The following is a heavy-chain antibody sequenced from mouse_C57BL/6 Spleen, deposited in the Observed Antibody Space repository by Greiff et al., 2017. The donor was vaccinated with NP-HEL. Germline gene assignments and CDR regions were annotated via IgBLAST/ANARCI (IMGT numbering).Heavy chain of an antibody. D-gene: IGHD1-1*01. J-gene: IGHJ1*03. CDR3: AAYYGWYFDV. CDR2: ISSGSSPL. V-gene: IGHV5-17*01. Sequence: DVQLVESGGGLVKPGGSLPLSFAASGFPFSDSGMHWVRPAPEKGLEWVAYISSGSSPLSYADTVKGRFTISRDNAKNTLFLQMTSLRSEDTAMYYCAAYYGWYFDVWGTGTTVTVSS. CDR1: GFPFSDSG.